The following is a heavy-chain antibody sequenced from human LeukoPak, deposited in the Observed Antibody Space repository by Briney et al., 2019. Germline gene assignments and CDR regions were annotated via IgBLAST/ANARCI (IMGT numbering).Heavy chain of an antibody. Sequence: SVKVSCKASGGTFSSYSISWVRQAPGQGLEWMGRIIPIVGIANYAQKLQGRVTITADKSTSTAYMELSSLRSADTAVYYCARGNCSGGTQLCWFDPWGQGTLVTVSS. CDR3: ARGNCSGGTQLCWFDP. CDR1: GGTFSSYS. CDR2: IIPIVGIA. J-gene: IGHJ5*02. D-gene: IGHD2-15*01. V-gene: IGHV1-69*04.